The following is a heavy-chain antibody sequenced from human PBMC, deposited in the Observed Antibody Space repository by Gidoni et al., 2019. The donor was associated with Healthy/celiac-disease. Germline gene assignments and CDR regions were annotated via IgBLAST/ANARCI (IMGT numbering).Heavy chain of an antibody. V-gene: IGHV4-30-2*01. J-gene: IGHJ5*02. D-gene: IGHD4-17*01. CDR3: ARTKYLTTGWFDP. Sequence: QLQLQESGSGLVKPSQTLSLTCAVSVGSISSGGYSWSWIRQPPGKGLEWIGYIYHSGSTYYNPSLKSRVTISVDRSKNQFSLKLSSVTAADTAVYYCARTKYLTTGWFDPWGQGTLVTVSS. CDR2: IYHSGST. CDR1: VGSISSGGYS.